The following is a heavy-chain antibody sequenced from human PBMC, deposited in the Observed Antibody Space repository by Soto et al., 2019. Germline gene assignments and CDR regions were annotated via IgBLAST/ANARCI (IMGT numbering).Heavy chain of an antibody. CDR2: IIPIFGIG. D-gene: IGHD3-3*01. J-gene: IGHJ6*02. CDR1: GGTFNRYA. V-gene: IGHV1-69*01. Sequence: QVQLVQSGAEVKKPGSSVKVSCKASGGTFNRYAISWVRQAPGQGLEWMGGIIPIFGIGNDAQRFQGRVTITADESTGTAYMELSSLRSEDTGVYYCARSAITLFVVVSNPTQYSSEMDVWGQGTTVTVSS. CDR3: ARSAITLFVVVSNPTQYSSEMDV.